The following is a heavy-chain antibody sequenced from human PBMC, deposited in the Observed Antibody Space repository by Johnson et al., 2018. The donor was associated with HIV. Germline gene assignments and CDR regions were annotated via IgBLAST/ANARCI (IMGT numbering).Heavy chain of an antibody. J-gene: IGHJ3*02. CDR3: ARAIRYYVRNGYLFDAFDI. Sequence: VQLVESGGGLVQPGGSLRLSCTASGFTFSSYWMSWVRQAPGKGLEWVANIKQDGSEKYYVDSVKGRFTISRDNAKNTLYLQMNSLRAEDTAVYYFARAIRYYVRNGYLFDAFDIWGQGTMVTVSS. CDR1: GFTFSSYW. D-gene: IGHD3-22*01. CDR2: IKQDGSEK. V-gene: IGHV3-7*02.